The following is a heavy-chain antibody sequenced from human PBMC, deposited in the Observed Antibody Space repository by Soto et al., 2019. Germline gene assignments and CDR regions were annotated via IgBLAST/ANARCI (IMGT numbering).Heavy chain of an antibody. CDR1: GGSISRGGYY. Sequence: SATLSLTCTVSGGSISRGGYYLSWILQQPGKGMEWIVYIYYSGSTYYNPSLKSRVTISVETSKNQFSLELSSVTAADTAVYYCASARNVMDVWGQGPTVTVSS. D-gene: IGHD1-1*01. V-gene: IGHV4-31*03. CDR3: ASARNVMDV. J-gene: IGHJ6*02. CDR2: IYYSGST.